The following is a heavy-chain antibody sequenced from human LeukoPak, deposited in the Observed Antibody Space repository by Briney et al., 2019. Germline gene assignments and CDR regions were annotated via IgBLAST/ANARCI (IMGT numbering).Heavy chain of an antibody. J-gene: IGHJ4*02. D-gene: IGHD1-26*01. Sequence: EASVRVSCKASGGTFSSYAISWVRQAPGQGLEWMGGIIPIFGTANYAQKFQGRVTITTDESTSTAYMELSSPRSEDTAVYYCARGSGSYTFDYWGQGTLVTVSS. CDR3: ARGSGSYTFDY. CDR2: IIPIFGTA. V-gene: IGHV1-69*05. CDR1: GGTFSSYA.